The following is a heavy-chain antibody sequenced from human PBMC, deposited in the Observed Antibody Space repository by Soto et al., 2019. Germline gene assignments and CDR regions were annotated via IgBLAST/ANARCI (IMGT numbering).Heavy chain of an antibody. V-gene: IGHV4-59*01. D-gene: IGHD1-1*01. CDR2: IYYSGST. CDR3: ASVQLEQYYFDY. CDR1: GGSISSYY. J-gene: IGHJ4*02. Sequence: SETLSLTCTVSGGSISSYYWSWIRQPPGKGLEWIGYIYYSGSTNYNPSLKSRVTISVDTSKNQFSLKLSSVTAADTAVYYCASVQLEQYYFDYWGQATLVTVSS.